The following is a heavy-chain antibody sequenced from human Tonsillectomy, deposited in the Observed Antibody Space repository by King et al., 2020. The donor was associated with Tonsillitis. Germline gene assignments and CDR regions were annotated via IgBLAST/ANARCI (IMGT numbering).Heavy chain of an antibody. CDR2: INHSGST. J-gene: IGHJ4*02. Sequence: VQLQQWGAGLLKPSETLSLTCAVYGGSFSGYYWSWIRQPPGKGLEWIGEINHSGSTNYNPSLKSRVTISVDTSKNQFSLKLSSVTAADPAVYYCAREIGFGELAMDYWGQGTLVTVSS. CDR3: AREIGFGELAMDY. CDR1: GGSFSGYY. D-gene: IGHD3-10*01. V-gene: IGHV4-34*01.